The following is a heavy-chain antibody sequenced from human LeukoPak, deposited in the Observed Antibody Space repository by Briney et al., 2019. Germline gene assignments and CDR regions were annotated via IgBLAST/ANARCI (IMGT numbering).Heavy chain of an antibody. CDR3: AKDPHCGGDCSAVY. J-gene: IGHJ4*02. D-gene: IGHD2-21*01. V-gene: IGHV3-21*04. CDR1: GFTFSSYS. Sequence: PGGSLRLSCAASGFTFSSYSMNWVRQAPGKGLEWVSSISSSSSYIYYADSVKGRFTISRDNAKNSLYLQMNSLRAEDTAVYYCAKDPHCGGDCSAVYWGQGTLVTVSS. CDR2: ISSSSSYI.